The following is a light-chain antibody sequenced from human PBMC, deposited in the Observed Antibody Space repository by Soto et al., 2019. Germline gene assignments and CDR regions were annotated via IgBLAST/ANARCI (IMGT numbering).Light chain of an antibody. CDR2: AAS. CDR3: QQYVRSGT. Sequence: IVSKHSRSTLSXXPGEXATLXXRDSQSVSNNSLAWYQQKPGHSPSLLVYAASNSTTGIPYRFSCSGSGTDFTLSISRLKLEDFAVYYYQQYVRSGTFGQGTKVDIK. V-gene: IGKV3-20*01. CDR1: QSVSNNS. J-gene: IGKJ1*01.